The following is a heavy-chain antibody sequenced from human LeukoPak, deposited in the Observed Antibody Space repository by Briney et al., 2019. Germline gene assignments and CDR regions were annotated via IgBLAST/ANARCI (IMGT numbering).Heavy chain of an antibody. Sequence: PGASLRLSCAASGFTFSSYAMSWVRQAPGKGLEWVSAISGSGGSTYYADSVKGRFTISRDNSKNTLYLQMNSLRAEDTAVYYCAKEIVVVVAATDAFDIWGQGTMVTVSS. D-gene: IGHD2-15*01. V-gene: IGHV3-23*01. CDR2: ISGSGGST. J-gene: IGHJ3*02. CDR1: GFTFSSYA. CDR3: AKEIVVVVAATDAFDI.